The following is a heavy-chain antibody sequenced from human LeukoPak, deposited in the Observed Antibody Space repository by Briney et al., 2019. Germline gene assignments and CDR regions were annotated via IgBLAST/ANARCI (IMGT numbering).Heavy chain of an antibody. CDR1: GFTFSGYT. V-gene: IGHV3-21*01. D-gene: IGHD4-17*01. Sequence: GGSLRLSCAASGFTFSGYTMTWVRQAPGKGLEWVSSISNSSTYIYYADSVKGRFTISRDNVQNSLSLQMNSLRIEDTGVYYCAKDSTRDYGYYGMPESWGQGTLVTVS. J-gene: IGHJ4*02. CDR2: ISNSSTYI. CDR3: AKDSTRDYGYYGMPES.